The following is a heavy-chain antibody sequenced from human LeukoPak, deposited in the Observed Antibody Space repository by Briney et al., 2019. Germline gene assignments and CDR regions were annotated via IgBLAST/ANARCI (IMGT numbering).Heavy chain of an antibody. CDR3: ARAAHDYGNAFDI. V-gene: IGHV4-59*01. CDR1: GGSISSYY. D-gene: IGHD4-17*01. Sequence: SETLSLTCTVSGGSISSYYWSWIRQPPGKGLEWIGDIYYSGRTNYNPSLKSRVTISVDTSKNQFSLKLSSVTAADTAVYYCARAAHDYGNAFDIWGQGTMVTVSS. CDR2: IYYSGRT. J-gene: IGHJ3*02.